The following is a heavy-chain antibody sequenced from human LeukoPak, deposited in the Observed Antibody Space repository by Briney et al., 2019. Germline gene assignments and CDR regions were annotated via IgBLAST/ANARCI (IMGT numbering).Heavy chain of an antibody. J-gene: IGHJ4*02. Sequence: PGGSLRLSCAASGFTLITYSMNWVRQAPGKGLEWVSAISGSGGSTYYADSVKGRFTISRDNSKNSLYLQMNSLRAEDTAVYYCARNDFWSGYYEDYWGQGTLVTVSS. CDR1: GFTLITYS. V-gene: IGHV3-23*01. CDR2: ISGSGGST. D-gene: IGHD3-3*01. CDR3: ARNDFWSGYYEDY.